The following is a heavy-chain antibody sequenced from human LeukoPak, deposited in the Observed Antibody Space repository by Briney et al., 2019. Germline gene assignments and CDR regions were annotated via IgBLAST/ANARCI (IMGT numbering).Heavy chain of an antibody. V-gene: IGHV4-59*08. CDR1: GASISSYY. J-gene: IGHJ4*02. CDR3: ARHPELYFFDY. D-gene: IGHD3-10*01. Sequence: SSETLSLTCTVSGASISSYYWSWIRQPPGKGLEWIGYISYSGSTNYNPSLKSRVTISADTSRNQVSLTLSSVTAADTAVYYCARHPELYFFDYWGQGTLVTVSS. CDR2: ISYSGST.